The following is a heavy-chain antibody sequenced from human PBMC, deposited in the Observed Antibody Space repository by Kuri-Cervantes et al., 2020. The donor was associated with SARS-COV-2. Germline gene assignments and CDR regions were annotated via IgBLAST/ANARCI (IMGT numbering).Heavy chain of an antibody. D-gene: IGHD3-10*01. CDR3: ARNLGVLAFGELLD. CDR1: GGTFSSYA. Sequence: SVKVSCKASGGTFSSYAISWVRQAPGQGLEWMGGIIPIFGTANYAQKFQGRVTVTADESTSTAYMELSSLRSDDTAVYYCARNLGVLAFGELLDWGQGTLVTVSS. J-gene: IGHJ4*02. V-gene: IGHV1-69*13. CDR2: IIPIFGTA.